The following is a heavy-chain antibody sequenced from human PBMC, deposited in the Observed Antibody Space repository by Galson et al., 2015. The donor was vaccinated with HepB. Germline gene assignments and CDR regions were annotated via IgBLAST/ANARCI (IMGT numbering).Heavy chain of an antibody. CDR1: GFTFSSYS. Sequence: SLRLSCAASGFTFSSYSMNWVRQAPGKGLEWVSYISSSSGTIYYADSVKGRFTISRDNAKNSLYLQMNSLRDEDTAVYYCARTKYSSSPSWLDPWGQGTLVTVSS. CDR2: ISSSSGTI. V-gene: IGHV3-48*02. J-gene: IGHJ5*02. D-gene: IGHD6-13*01. CDR3: ARTKYSSSPSWLDP.